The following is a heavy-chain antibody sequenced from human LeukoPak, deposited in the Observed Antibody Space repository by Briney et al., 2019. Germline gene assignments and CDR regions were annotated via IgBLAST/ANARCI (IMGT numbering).Heavy chain of an antibody. CDR2: ISSSSSYI. CDR1: GFTFSSYS. CDR3: ARGCSSTSCYEH. Sequence: GGSLRLSCAASGFTFSSYSMNWVRQAPGKGLEWVSSISSSSSYIYYADSVKGRFTISRDNAKNSLYLQMNSLRAEDTAVYYCARGCSSTSCYEHWGQGTLVTVSS. J-gene: IGHJ1*01. V-gene: IGHV3-21*01. D-gene: IGHD2-2*01.